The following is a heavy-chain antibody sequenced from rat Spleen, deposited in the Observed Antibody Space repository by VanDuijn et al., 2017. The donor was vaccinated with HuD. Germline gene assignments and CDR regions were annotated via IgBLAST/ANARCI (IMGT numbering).Heavy chain of an antibody. CDR3: TREWRGFFDY. V-gene: IGHV5-29*01. CDR2: ISYDGRNP. Sequence: EVQLVESDGGLVQPGRSLKLSCAASGFTFSDYYMAWVRQAPTKGLEWVATISYDGRNPYYRDSVKGRFTISRDNGKSTLYLQMDSLRSEDTATYYCTREWRGFFDYWGQGVMVTVSS. D-gene: IGHD4-4*01. CDR1: GFTFSDYY. J-gene: IGHJ2*01.